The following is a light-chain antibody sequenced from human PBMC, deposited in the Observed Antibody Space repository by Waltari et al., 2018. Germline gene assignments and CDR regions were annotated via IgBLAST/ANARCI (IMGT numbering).Light chain of an antibody. CDR2: DVS. J-gene: IGLJ2*01. V-gene: IGLV2-11*01. CDR1: STDVGGYTY. CDR3: CSYAGSYPVV. Sequence: QSAVTQPRSVSRSSGQSVSIPCPGTSTDVGGYTYVSWYQQHPGKAPKLMIYDVSKRPSGVPDRFSGSKSGNTASLTISGLQAEDEADYYCCSYAGSYPVVFGGGTKLTVL.